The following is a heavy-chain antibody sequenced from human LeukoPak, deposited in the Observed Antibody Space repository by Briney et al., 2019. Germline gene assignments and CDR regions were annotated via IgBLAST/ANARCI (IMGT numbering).Heavy chain of an antibody. CDR1: GFTFSSYG. J-gene: IGHJ4*02. V-gene: IGHV3-33*01. CDR2: IWYDGSNK. Sequence: PGGSLRLSCAASGFTFSSYGMHWVRQAPGKGLEWVAVIWYDGSNKYYADSVKGRFTISRDNSKNTLYLQMNSLRAEDTAVYYCARMYSSGRYYFDYWGQGTLVTVSS. D-gene: IGHD6-19*01. CDR3: ARMYSSGRYYFDY.